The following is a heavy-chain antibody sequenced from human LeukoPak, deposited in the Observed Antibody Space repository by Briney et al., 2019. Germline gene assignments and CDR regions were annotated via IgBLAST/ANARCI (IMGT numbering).Heavy chain of an antibody. V-gene: IGHV1-2*02. CDR3: ARQLYSSGWYGFFDY. CDR1: GYTFTGYY. D-gene: IGHD6-19*01. CDR2: INPNSGGI. Sequence: ASVKVSCKASGYTFTGYYMHWVRQAPGEGLEWMGWINPNSGGINYARKFQGRVTMTRDTSISTAYMELSRLRSDDTAVYYCARQLYSSGWYGFFDYWGQGTLVTVSS. J-gene: IGHJ4*02.